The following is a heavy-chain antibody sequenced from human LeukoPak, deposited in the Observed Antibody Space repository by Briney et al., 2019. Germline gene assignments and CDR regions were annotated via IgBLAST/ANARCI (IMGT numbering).Heavy chain of an antibody. D-gene: IGHD5-24*01. CDR3: ARPRWLQFGPHDS. CDR2: IKQDESEK. V-gene: IGHV3-7*01. Sequence: GGSLRLSCVASGFTLSTFWMTWVRQAPGKGLEWVANIKQDESEKYYVDSVKGRLTISRDNAKNSLYLQMNSLRAEDTAIYYCARPRWLQFGPHDSWGQGTLVTVSS. CDR1: GFTLSTFW. J-gene: IGHJ4*02.